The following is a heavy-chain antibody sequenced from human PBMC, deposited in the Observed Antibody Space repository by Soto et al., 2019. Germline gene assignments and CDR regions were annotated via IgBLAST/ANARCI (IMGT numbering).Heavy chain of an antibody. CDR1: GGSIGSTDSY. V-gene: IGHV4-30-4*08. CDR3: ARGGSGWAEYFQH. CDR2: LDYPGGT. Sequence: QVQLQESGPGLVEPSQTLALTCTVSGGSIGSTDSYWSWIRRPPGKGLEWSGYLDYPGGTCYNPALKSRLTISLEASSNQCSRTLTSVTATDTGMYYCARGGSGWAEYFQHWGQGTLVAGSS. D-gene: IGHD6-25*01. J-gene: IGHJ1*01.